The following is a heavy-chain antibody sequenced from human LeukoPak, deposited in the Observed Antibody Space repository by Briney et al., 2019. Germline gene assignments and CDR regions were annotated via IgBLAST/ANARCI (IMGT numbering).Heavy chain of an antibody. V-gene: IGHV4-59*08. Sequence: SETLSLTCTVSGGSISSYYWSWIRQPPGKGLEWIGYIYYSGSTNYNPFLKSRVTISVDTSKNQFSLKLSSVTAADTAVYYCARWSAAGFDYWGQGTLVTVSS. J-gene: IGHJ4*02. CDR3: ARWSAAGFDY. D-gene: IGHD6-13*01. CDR1: GGSISSYY. CDR2: IYYSGST.